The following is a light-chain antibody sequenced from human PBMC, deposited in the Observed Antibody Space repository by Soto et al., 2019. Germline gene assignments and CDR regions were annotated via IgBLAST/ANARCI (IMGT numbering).Light chain of an antibody. CDR1: QGISRY. CDR2: DAA. V-gene: IGKV1-33*01. CDR3: QKYDNLRSA. J-gene: IGKJ4*01. Sequence: DIPMTQSPSSLSASVGDRVTITCRASQGISRYLAWYQQKPGKAPKLLIYDAANLETGVPSRFSGSGSGTDFTFTISSLQPEDIATYYCQKYDNLRSAFGGGTKGDIK.